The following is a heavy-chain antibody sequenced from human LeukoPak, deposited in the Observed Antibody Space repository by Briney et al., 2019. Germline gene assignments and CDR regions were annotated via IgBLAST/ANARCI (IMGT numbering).Heavy chain of an antibody. Sequence: ASVKVSCKASGYTFTNYGITWVRQAPGQGLEWMGWISAHDGTRNYALKHEDRVTMTTDTSTSTAYMELRGLRSDDTAVYYCASFLSYYYDSSGYRRAFDIWGQGTVVTVSS. D-gene: IGHD3-22*01. CDR1: GYTFTNYG. CDR2: ISAHDGTR. CDR3: ASFLSYYYDSSGYRRAFDI. J-gene: IGHJ3*02. V-gene: IGHV1-18*01.